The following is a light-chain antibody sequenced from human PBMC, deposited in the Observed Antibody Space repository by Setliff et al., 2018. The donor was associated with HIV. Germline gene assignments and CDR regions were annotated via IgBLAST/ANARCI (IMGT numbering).Light chain of an antibody. CDR1: SSDVGGSNY. CDR3: SSWTSTKYV. CDR2: DVR. V-gene: IGLV2-14*01. Sequence: QSVLTQPASVSGSPGQSITISCTGTSSDVGGSNYVSWYQQHPGKAPKLMIYDVRNRPSGVSNRFSGSKSGSTASLTISGLQAEDEADYYCSSWTSTKYVFGTGTKVTVL. J-gene: IGLJ1*01.